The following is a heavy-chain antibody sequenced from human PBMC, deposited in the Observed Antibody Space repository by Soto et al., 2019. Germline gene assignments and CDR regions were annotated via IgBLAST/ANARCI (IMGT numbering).Heavy chain of an antibody. J-gene: IGHJ4*02. CDR3: ARAFGIAAAGEIIDY. CDR1: GGSFSGDY. V-gene: IGHV4-34*01. CDR2: INHSGST. D-gene: IGHD6-13*01. Sequence: QVQLQQWGAGLLKPSETLSLTCAVYGGSFSGDYWSWIRQPPGKGLEWIGEINHSGSTNYNPSLKSRVTISVDTSKNQFSLKLSSVTAADTAVYYCARAFGIAAAGEIIDYWGQGTLVTVSS.